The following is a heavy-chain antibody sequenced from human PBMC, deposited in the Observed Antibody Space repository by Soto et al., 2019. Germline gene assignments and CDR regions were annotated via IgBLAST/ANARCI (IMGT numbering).Heavy chain of an antibody. CDR1: GYTFTNYG. CDR3: ARDQGANLYFDY. Sequence: QVQLVQSGAEVKKPGASVKVSCKASGYTFTNYGISWARQAPGQGLEWMGWISAHNGNTKYAQKLQGRVTMTTDTSTSTAYMDLRSLRSDDTAVYYCARDQGANLYFDYWGQGTLVTVSS. CDR2: ISAHNGNT. V-gene: IGHV1-18*01. J-gene: IGHJ4*02. D-gene: IGHD7-27*01.